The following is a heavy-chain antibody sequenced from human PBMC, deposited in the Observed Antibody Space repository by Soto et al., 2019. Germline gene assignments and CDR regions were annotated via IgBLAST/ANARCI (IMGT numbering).Heavy chain of an antibody. V-gene: IGHV3-33*01. CDR2: IWYDGSNK. CDR1: GFSFSSYG. D-gene: IGHD3-10*01. CDR3: ARDGSGDRHAFDI. J-gene: IGHJ3*02. Sequence: LRLSCAASGFSFSSYGMHWVRQAPGKGLEWVAVIWYDGSNKYYADSVKGRFTISRDNSKNTLYLLMNSLRAEDTAVYYCARDGSGDRHAFDIWGQGTMVTVSS.